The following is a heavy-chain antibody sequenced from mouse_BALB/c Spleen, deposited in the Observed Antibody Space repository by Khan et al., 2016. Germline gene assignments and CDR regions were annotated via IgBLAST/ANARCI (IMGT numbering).Heavy chain of an antibody. CDR3: ARAGYYGYLVN. J-gene: IGHJ3*01. CDR2: INPDSSTI. Sequence: EVKLLESGGGLVQPGGSLKLSCAASGFDFSRYWMSWVRQAPGKGLEWIGEINPDSSTINYTPSLKDKFIISRDNAKNTLYLQMRKVRSEDTVLSYWARAGYYGYLVNWGQGTLVTVSA. D-gene: IGHD1-1*01. V-gene: IGHV4-1*02. CDR1: GFDFSRYW.